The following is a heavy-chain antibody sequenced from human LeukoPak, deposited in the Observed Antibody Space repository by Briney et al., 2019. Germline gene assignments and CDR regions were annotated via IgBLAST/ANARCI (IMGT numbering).Heavy chain of an antibody. Sequence: GGSLRLSCAASGFTVSSNYMSWVRQAPGKGLECVSVIYSDDSTYYADSVKGRFTIPRDNSKNTVYVQMHTLRAEDTAVYYCARLIAASPYYYMAVWGKGTTVTVSS. J-gene: IGHJ6*03. CDR3: ARLIAASPYYYMAV. D-gene: IGHD6-13*01. V-gene: IGHV3-53*01. CDR2: IYSDDST. CDR1: GFTVSSNY.